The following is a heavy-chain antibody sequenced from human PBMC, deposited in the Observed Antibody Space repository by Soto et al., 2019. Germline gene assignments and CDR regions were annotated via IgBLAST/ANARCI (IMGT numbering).Heavy chain of an antibody. Sequence: QVQLVQSGAEVKKPGASVKVSCKASGYTFTNYALHWVRQAPGQRLEWMGWINAGNGNTKYSQKFQGRVTVTRDTSASTAYMALSSLRSEDTAVYYCARQARFGTFDYWGQGTLVTVSS. CDR3: ARQARFGTFDY. D-gene: IGHD3-10*02. V-gene: IGHV1-3*01. CDR2: INAGNGNT. CDR1: GYTFTNYA. J-gene: IGHJ4*02.